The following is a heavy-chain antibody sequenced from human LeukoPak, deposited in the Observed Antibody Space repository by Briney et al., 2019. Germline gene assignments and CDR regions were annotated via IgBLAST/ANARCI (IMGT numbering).Heavy chain of an antibody. V-gene: IGHV3-30*04. J-gene: IGHJ4*02. Sequence: GGSLRLSCAASGFTFSSYAMHWVRQAPGKGLEWVAVISYDGRNKYYADSVKGRFTISRDNSKNTLYLQMNSLRAEDTAVYYCAAGAVAGAQVDYWGQGTLVTVSS. D-gene: IGHD6-19*01. CDR3: AAGAVAGAQVDY. CDR2: ISYDGRNK. CDR1: GFTFSSYA.